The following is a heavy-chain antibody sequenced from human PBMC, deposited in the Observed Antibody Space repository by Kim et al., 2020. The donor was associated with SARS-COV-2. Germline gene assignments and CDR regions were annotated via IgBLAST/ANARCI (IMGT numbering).Heavy chain of an antibody. D-gene: IGHD6-13*01. Sequence: GGSLRLSCAASGFTFSSYWMHWVRQAPGKGLVWVSRINSDGSSTSYADSVKGRFTISRDNAKNTLYLQMNSLRAEDTAVYYCEGRKGSSWYYFDYWGQGTLVTVSS. V-gene: IGHV3-74*01. CDR1: GFTFSSYW. CDR3: EGRKGSSWYYFDY. CDR2: INSDGSST. J-gene: IGHJ4*02.